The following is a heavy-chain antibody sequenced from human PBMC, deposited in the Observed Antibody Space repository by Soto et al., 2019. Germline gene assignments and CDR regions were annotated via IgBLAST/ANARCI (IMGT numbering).Heavy chain of an antibody. CDR1: GFTFSSHD. CDR2: IDSAGDT. J-gene: IGHJ5*02. Sequence: EVQLVESGGGLVQPGGSLRLSCAASGFTFSSHDMHWVREVTGKGLEWVSGIDSAGDTYYTGSVKGRFTISRENAKNSLHLQMNSLTAGDTAVYYCARGGVRGVSWKWFDTWGQGTLVTVSS. CDR3: ARGGVRGVSWKWFDT. D-gene: IGHD3-10*01. V-gene: IGHV3-13*01.